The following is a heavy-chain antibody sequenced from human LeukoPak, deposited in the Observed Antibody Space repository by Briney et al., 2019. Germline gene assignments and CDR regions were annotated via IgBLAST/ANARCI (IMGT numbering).Heavy chain of an antibody. J-gene: IGHJ4*02. V-gene: IGHV3-7*01. CDR3: AREGELLDY. D-gene: IGHD1-26*01. CDR1: GFTFSSYS. CDR2: INQDGSEK. Sequence: GGSLRLSCAASGFTFSSYSMNWVRQAPGKGLEWVANINQDGSEKYYVDSVKGRFTISRDNAKNSLYLQMNSLRAEDTAVYYCAREGELLDYWGQGTLVTVSS.